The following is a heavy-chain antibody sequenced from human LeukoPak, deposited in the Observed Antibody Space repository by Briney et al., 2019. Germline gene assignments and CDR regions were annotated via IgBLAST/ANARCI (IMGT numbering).Heavy chain of an antibody. CDR3: VGYPYGMDV. CDR1: GLTFSGYW. V-gene: IGHV3-74*01. CDR2: INSDGIST. D-gene: IGHD5-18*01. J-gene: IGHJ6*02. Sequence: GGSLRLSCAASGLTFSGYWMHWVRQAPGKGLVWVSRINSDGISTSYADSVKGRFTISRDNAKNTLYLQMNSLRAEDTAVYYCVGYPYGMDVWGQGTTVTVSS.